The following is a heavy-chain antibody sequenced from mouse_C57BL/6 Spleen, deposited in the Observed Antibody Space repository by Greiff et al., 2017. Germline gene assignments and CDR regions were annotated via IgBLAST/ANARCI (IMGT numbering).Heavy chain of an antibody. J-gene: IGHJ4*01. CDR1: GYTFTSYW. V-gene: IGHV1-55*01. Sequence: VQLQQPGAELVKPGASVKMSCKASGYTFTSYWITWVKQRPGQGLEWIGDIYPGSGSTNYNEKFKSKATLTVDTSSSTAYMQLSSLTSEDSAVYYCARGGWQLRGDAMDYWGQGTSVTVSS. CDR3: ARGGWQLRGDAMDY. CDR2: IYPGSGST. D-gene: IGHD2-1*01.